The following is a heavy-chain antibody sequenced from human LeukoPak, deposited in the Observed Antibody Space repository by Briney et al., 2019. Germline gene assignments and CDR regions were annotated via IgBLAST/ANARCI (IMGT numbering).Heavy chain of an antibody. CDR2: SSSSGSTI. J-gene: IGHJ4*02. V-gene: IGHV3-11*01. Sequence: GGSLRHSCAASGFTLSDYYMSWIRQAPGKGLEWVSYSSSSGSTIYYADSVKGRFAISRDNAKNSLYLQMNSLRAEDTAVYYCARRRDFIDYWGQGTLVTVSS. CDR3: ARRRDFIDY. D-gene: IGHD3/OR15-3a*01. CDR1: GFTLSDYY.